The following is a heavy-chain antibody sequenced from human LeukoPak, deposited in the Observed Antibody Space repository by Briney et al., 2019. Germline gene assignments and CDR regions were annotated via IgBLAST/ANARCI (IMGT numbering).Heavy chain of an antibody. CDR3: ARDSRGGTIGDSYAFDI. CDR1: GFTVSSNY. CDR2: IYSGGST. D-gene: IGHD2-21*02. V-gene: IGHV3-66*02. J-gene: IGHJ3*02. Sequence: AGGSLRLSCAASGFTVSSNYMSWVRQAPGKGLEWVSVIYSGGSTYYADSVKGRFTISRDNSKNTLYLQMNILRAEDTAGYYCARDSRGGTIGDSYAFDIWGQGTMVTVSS.